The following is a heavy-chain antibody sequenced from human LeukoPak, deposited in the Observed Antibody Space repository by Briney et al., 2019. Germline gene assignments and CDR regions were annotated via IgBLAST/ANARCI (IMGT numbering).Heavy chain of an antibody. CDR3: ARAREFSSDSNAYEV. D-gene: IGHD3-22*01. J-gene: IGHJ3*01. Sequence: SETLSLTCTVPGGSISSYYWSWIRQPAGAGLGWIGRIYTSGSTNYNPSLKSRVTFSVETSKNQFSLNLRSVTAADTAVYYCARAREFSSDSNAYEVWGQGTRVTVSS. CDR1: GGSISSYY. V-gene: IGHV4-4*07. CDR2: IYTSGST.